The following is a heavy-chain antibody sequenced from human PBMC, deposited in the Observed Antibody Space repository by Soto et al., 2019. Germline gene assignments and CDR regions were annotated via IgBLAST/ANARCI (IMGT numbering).Heavy chain of an antibody. V-gene: IGHV4-31*03. Sequence: SETLSLTCTVSGGSISSGGYYWSWIRQHPGKGLEWIGYIYYSGSTYYNPSLKSRVTISVDTSKNQFSLKLSSVTAADTAVYYCARDRGQYVCSGGSCYSVANWFDPWGQGTLVTVSS. CDR1: GGSISSGGYY. CDR3: ARDRGQYVCSGGSCYSVANWFDP. D-gene: IGHD2-15*01. CDR2: IYYSGST. J-gene: IGHJ5*02.